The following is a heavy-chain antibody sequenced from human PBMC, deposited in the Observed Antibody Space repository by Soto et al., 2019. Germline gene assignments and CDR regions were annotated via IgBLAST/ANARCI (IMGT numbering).Heavy chain of an antibody. J-gene: IGHJ6*03. CDR2: ISGSGGST. V-gene: IGHV3-23*01. Sequence: GGSLRLSCAASGFTFSSYAMSWVRQAPGKGLEWVSAISGSGGSTYYADSVKGRFTISRDNSKNTLYLQMNSLRAEDTAVYYCAKDKSGGSGHYYYYYMDVWGKGTTVTVSS. CDR1: GFTFSSYA. CDR3: AKDKSGGSGHYYYYYMDV. D-gene: IGHD2-15*01.